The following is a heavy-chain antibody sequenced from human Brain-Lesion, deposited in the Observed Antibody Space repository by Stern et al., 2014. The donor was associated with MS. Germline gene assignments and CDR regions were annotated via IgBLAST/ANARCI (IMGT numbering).Heavy chain of an antibody. CDR2: INPKSGGT. D-gene: IGHD3-22*01. Sequence: QVQLAESGAEVKKPGASVKVSCKASGYTFTGYYMHWVRQAPGQGLECMGWINPKSGGTNYAQKFQGWVTMTRDTSINTAYMELSRLRSDDTAVYYCATYYYDSTGYNDFWGQGTLVTVSS. J-gene: IGHJ4*02. V-gene: IGHV1-2*04. CDR1: GYTFTGYY. CDR3: ATYYYDSTGYNDF.